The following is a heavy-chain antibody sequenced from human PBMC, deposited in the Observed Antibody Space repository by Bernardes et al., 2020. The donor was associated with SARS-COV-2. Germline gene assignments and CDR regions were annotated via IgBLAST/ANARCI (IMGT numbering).Heavy chain of an antibody. Sequence: GGSLRLSCAASGFTFSNYAMSWVRQAPGKGLEWVSDISGPGRTYYADSVRGRFTISIDNSKNTLYLEMNSLRVEDTAVYYCSKELAYGSSWRDYSYYFGMDVWGQGTTVTVSS. CDR3: SKELAYGSSWRDYSYYFGMDV. V-gene: IGHV3-23*01. D-gene: IGHD6-13*01. CDR1: GFTFSNYA. CDR2: ISGPGRT. J-gene: IGHJ6*02.